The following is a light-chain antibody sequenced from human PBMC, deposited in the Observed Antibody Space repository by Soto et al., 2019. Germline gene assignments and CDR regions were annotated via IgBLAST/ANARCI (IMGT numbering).Light chain of an antibody. CDR1: QGISSD. J-gene: IGKJ3*01. Sequence: DIQLTQSPTFLSASVGDRVTITCRAGQGISSDLAWYQQKPGKAPKLLIYAASTLQSGVPSRFSGSGSGTEFTLTISSLQPEDFATYYCQQLNSYPLITFGPGTKVDIK. CDR3: QQLNSYPLIT. V-gene: IGKV1-9*01. CDR2: AAS.